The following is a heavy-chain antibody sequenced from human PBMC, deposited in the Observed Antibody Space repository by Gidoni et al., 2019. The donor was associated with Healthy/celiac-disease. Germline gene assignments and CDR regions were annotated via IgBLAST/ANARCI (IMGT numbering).Heavy chain of an antibody. D-gene: IGHD3-16*01. J-gene: IGHJ3*02. Sequence: QVQLQESGPGLVKPSQTLSLTCTVSGGSISSGSYYWSWIRQPAGKGLEWIGRIYTSGSTNYNPSLKSRVTMSVDTSKNQFSLKLSSVTAADTAVYYCGVGLGDRLAAFDIWGQGTMVTVSS. CDR1: GGSISSGSYY. CDR2: IYTSGST. V-gene: IGHV4-61*02. CDR3: GVGLGDRLAAFDI.